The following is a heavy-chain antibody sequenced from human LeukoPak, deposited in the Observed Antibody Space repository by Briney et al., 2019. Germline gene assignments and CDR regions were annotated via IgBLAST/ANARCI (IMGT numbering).Heavy chain of an antibody. CDR2: INPNSGGT. J-gene: IGHJ4*02. D-gene: IGHD3-3*01. CDR1: GYTFTGYN. V-gene: IGHV1-2*02. CDR3: ARARGFLEWGRVDY. Sequence: ASVKVSCKASGYTFTGYNMYWVRQAPGQGLEWMGWINPNSGGTNYAQKFQGRVTMTRDTSISTAYMELSRLRSDDTAVYYCARARGFLEWGRVDYWGQGTLVTVSS.